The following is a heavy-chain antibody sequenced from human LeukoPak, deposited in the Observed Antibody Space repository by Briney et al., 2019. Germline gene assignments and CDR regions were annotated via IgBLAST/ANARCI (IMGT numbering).Heavy chain of an antibody. CDR3: PRGGFISMAARGGVRDYMDV. V-gene: IGHV1-18*01. CDR2: ICGYNSKP. D-gene: IGHD6-6*01. J-gene: IGHJ6*03. Sequence: ASVKVSCKTSGYSLTNYGVTWVRQAPGQGLEWVGWICGYNSKPFYAQNFQGRVTMTTDTSTSTAYMEVRSLRSDDTPVNYFPRGGFISMAARGGVRDYMDVGGKGTRV. CDR1: GYSLTNYG.